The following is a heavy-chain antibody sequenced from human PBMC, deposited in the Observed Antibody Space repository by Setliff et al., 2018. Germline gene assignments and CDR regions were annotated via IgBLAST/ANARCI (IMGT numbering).Heavy chain of an antibody. CDR2: INHSGST. CDR3: ARDDAPYYDFWSGSGYGMDV. Sequence: KPSETLSLTCTVYGGSLSNYYWSWIRQPPGKGLEWIVEINHSGSTYYNPSLKSRVTISVDTSKNQFSLKLSSVTAADTAVYYCARDDAPYYDFWSGSGYGMDVWGQGTTVTVSS. J-gene: IGHJ6*02. CDR1: GGSLSNYY. V-gene: IGHV4-34*01. D-gene: IGHD3-3*01.